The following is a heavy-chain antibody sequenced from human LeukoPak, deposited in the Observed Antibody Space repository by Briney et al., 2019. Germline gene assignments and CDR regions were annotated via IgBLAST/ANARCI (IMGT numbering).Heavy chain of an antibody. CDR2: ISGSGGST. V-gene: IGHV3-23*01. Sequence: AGGSLRLSCAASGFTFSSYSMNWVRQAPGKGLEWVSAISGSGGSTYYADSVKGRFTISRDNSKNTLYLQMNSLRAEDTAVYYCAKGYCSSTSCSLDYWGQGTLVTVSS. CDR3: AKGYCSSTSCSLDY. D-gene: IGHD2-2*01. CDR1: GFTFSSYS. J-gene: IGHJ4*02.